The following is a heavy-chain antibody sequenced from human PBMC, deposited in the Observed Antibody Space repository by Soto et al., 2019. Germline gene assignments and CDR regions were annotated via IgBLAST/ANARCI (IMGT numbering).Heavy chain of an antibody. J-gene: IGHJ3*02. V-gene: IGHV3-23*01. D-gene: IGHD6-19*01. CDR3: AKTANGWFSAFDI. CDR2: ISGSGGTT. Sequence: EVQLLESGGGLVQPVGSVRLSCAATGFNFSSYAMSWVRQAPGKGLEWVSAISGSGGTTYYADSVKGRFTFSRDNSKNTLYLQMNSLRAEDTAVYYCAKTANGWFSAFDIWGQGTMVTVSS. CDR1: GFNFSSYA.